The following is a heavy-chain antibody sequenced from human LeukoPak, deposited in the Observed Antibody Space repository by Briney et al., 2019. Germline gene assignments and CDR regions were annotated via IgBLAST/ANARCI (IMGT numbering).Heavy chain of an antibody. CDR3: ARENQVVGATFSDY. D-gene: IGHD1-26*01. CDR2: IIHTGST. CDR1: GGSISNGNY. V-gene: IGHV4-38-2*02. J-gene: IGHJ4*02. Sequence: PSETLSLTCTASGGSISNGNYWGWIRQPPGKRLEWIGSIIHTGSTYYNLSLKSRVTLSVDTSKNQFSLKVSSLTAADTAVYYCARENQVVGATFSDYWGQGTLVTVSS.